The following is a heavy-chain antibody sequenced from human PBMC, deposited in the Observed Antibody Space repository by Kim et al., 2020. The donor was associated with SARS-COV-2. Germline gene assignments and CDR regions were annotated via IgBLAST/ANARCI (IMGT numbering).Heavy chain of an antibody. CDR2: INHSGST. V-gene: IGHV4-34*01. J-gene: IGHJ5*01. Sequence: SETLSLTCAVYGGSFSGYYWSWIRQPPGKGLEWIGEINHSGSTNYNPSLKSRVTISVDTSKNQFSLKRSSVTAADTAVYYCARGVRGIWGSYRAGYGWF. D-gene: IGHD3-16*02. CDR1: GGSFSGYY. CDR3: ARGVRGIWGSYRAGYGWF.